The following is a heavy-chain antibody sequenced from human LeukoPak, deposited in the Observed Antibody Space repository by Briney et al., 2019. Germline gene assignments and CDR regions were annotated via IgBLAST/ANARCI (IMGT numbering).Heavy chain of an antibody. J-gene: IGHJ4*02. CDR2: IYYSGST. CDR1: GGSISSYY. V-gene: IGHV4-59*01. Sequence: SETLSLTCTVSGGSISSYYWSWIRQPAGKGLEWIGYIYYSGSTNYNPSLKSRVIISVDTSKNQFSLKLSSVTAADTAVYYCARVWSGYFDYWGQGTLVTVSS. CDR3: ARVWSGYFDY. D-gene: IGHD3-3*01.